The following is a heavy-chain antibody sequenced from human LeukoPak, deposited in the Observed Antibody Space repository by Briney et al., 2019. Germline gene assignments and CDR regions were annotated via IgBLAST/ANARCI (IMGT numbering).Heavy chain of an antibody. Sequence: GGSLRLSCAASGFTFSTYAMSWVRQAPGKGLEWVSVISGSGSSTYYADSVKGRFTISRDNSENTLYLQMNSLRAEDTAVYYCAKEMATIRAFDXWGQGTMVTVSS. CDR2: ISGSGSST. D-gene: IGHD5-24*01. V-gene: IGHV3-23*01. CDR3: AKEMATIRAFDX. CDR1: GFTFSTYA. J-gene: IGHJ3*01.